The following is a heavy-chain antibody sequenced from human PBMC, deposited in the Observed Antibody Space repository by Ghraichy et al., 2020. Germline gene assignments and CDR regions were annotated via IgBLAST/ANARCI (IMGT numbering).Heavy chain of an antibody. V-gene: IGHV3-23*01. D-gene: IGHD2-2*02. CDR2: ISASGGST. CDR3: ASHDCSNFRCYTDY. Sequence: LSLTCAASGFDFSTYAASWVRQAPGKGLEWVSGISASGGSTNYADSVKGRFAISRDNSKNMLSLQMNSLRPEDTAVYYCASHDCSNFRCYTDYWGQGTLVTVSS. J-gene: IGHJ4*02. CDR1: GFDFSTYA.